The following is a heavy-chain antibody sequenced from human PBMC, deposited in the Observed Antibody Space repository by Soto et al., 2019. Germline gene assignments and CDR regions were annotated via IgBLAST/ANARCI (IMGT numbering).Heavy chain of an antibody. J-gene: IGHJ5*02. D-gene: IGHD6-13*01. V-gene: IGHV4-34*12. CDR3: ARFYSSPWFDP. CDR2: IIHGGST. Sequence: SETLSLTCVVCGGSFSGNYLSWIRQPPGRGLVWIAEIIHGGSTNYNPSLKSRVTISVDTSKNQFSLKLSSVTAADTAVYYCARFYSSPWFDPWGQGTLVTVSS. CDR1: GGSFSGNY.